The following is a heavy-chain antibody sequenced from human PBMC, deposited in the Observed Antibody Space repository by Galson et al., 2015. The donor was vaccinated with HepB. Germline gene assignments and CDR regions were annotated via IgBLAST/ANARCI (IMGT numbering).Heavy chain of an antibody. J-gene: IGHJ4*02. CDR1: GSTFTSYG. D-gene: IGHD6-13*01. CDR3: ARETGRMGASSWWSPYFDY. CDR2: ISAYNGNT. V-gene: IGHV1-18*01. Sequence: SVKVSCKASGSTFTSYGISWVRQAPGQGLEWMGWISAYNGNTNYAQKLQGRVTMTTDTSTSTAYMELRSLRSDDTAVYYCARETGRMGASSWWSPYFDYWGQGTLVTVSS.